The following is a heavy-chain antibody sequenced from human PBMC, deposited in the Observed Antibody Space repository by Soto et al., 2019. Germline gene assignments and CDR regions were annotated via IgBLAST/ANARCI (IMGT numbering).Heavy chain of an antibody. CDR1: GFIFSCHD. CDR3: ARDGRDQCKHLEYFQL. CDR2: ISFDGSNE. V-gene: IGHV3-30-3*01. Sequence: QVQVVESGGGVVQPGRSLRLSCAASGFIFSCHDMHWVRQAPGKGLEWVAVISFDGSNEYYADPVKGRFTVSRDNSKNTVSLQMNSLRPEDTAVYYCARDGRDQCKHLEYFQLWGQGTLVTVSS. D-gene: IGHD2-2*01. J-gene: IGHJ1*01.